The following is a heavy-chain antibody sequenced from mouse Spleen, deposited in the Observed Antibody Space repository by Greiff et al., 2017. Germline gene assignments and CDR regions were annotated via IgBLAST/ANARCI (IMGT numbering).Heavy chain of an antibody. CDR2: ISSGGSYT. D-gene: IGHD2-1*01. V-gene: IGHV5-9-3*01. CDR1: GFTFSSYA. J-gene: IGHJ4*01. Sequence: EVKLMESGGGLVKPGGSLKLSCAASGFTFSSYAMSWVRQTPEKRLEWVATISSGGSYTYYPDSVKGRFTISRDNAKNTLYLQMSSLRSEDTAMYYCARQGIYYGTFYAMDYWGQGTSVTVSS. CDR3: ARQGIYYGTFYAMDY.